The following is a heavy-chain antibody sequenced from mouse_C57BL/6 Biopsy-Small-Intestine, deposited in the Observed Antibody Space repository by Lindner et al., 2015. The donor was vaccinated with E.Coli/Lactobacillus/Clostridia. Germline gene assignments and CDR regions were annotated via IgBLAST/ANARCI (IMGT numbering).Heavy chain of an antibody. J-gene: IGHJ4*01. D-gene: IGHD2-12*01. V-gene: IGHV1-81*01. CDR2: IYPRSGNT. CDR1: GYTFTSYG. Sequence: VQLQESGTELARPGASVKLSCRASGYTFTSYGMFWVKQRTGQGLEWIGEIYPRSGNTYYNVKFKGRATLTADKSSSTAYMELRSLTSEDSAVYFCARGGAYYSHYDAMDYWGQGTSVTVSS. CDR3: ARGGAYYSHYDAMDY.